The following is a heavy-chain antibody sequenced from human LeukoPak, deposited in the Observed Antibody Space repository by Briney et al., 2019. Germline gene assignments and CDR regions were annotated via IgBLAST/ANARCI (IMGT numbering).Heavy chain of an antibody. J-gene: IGHJ4*02. CDR2: INPSGGST. D-gene: IGHD2-21*01. V-gene: IGHV1-46*01. Sequence: ASVKVSCKASGYTFTSYYMHWVRQAPGQGLEWMGIINPSGGSTSYAQKFQGRVTMTRDTSTSTVYMELSSLRSEDTAVYYCAKDSRHIVVVSSGYFDYWGQGTLVTVS. CDR3: AKDSRHIVVVSSGYFDY. CDR1: GYTFTSYY.